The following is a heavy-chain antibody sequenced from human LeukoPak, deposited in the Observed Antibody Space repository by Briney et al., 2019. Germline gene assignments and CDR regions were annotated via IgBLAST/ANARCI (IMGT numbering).Heavy chain of an antibody. D-gene: IGHD6-19*01. V-gene: IGHV3-48*01. Sequence: GGSLRLSCAASGFTFSSYSMNWVRQAPGKGLEWVSYISSSSSTIYYADSVKGRFTISRDNAKNSLYLQMNSLRAEDTAVYYCARDQGIAVAGELIDYWGQGTLVTVSS. CDR3: ARDQGIAVAGELIDY. CDR2: ISSSSSTI. J-gene: IGHJ4*02. CDR1: GFTFSSYS.